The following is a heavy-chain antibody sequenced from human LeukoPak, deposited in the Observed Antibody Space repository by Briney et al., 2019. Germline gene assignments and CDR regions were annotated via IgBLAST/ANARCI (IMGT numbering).Heavy chain of an antibody. CDR3: ARGPTGGGGYFDS. Sequence: GGSLSLSCAASEFTVSSNYMSWVRQAPGKGLEWVSVIYSGGSTYYADSVKGRFSISRDNSKNTLYLQMNSLRAEDTAVYYCARGPTGGGGYFDSWGEGTLVTVSS. D-gene: IGHD3-16*01. CDR1: EFTVSSNY. CDR2: IYSGGST. V-gene: IGHV3-66*01. J-gene: IGHJ4*03.